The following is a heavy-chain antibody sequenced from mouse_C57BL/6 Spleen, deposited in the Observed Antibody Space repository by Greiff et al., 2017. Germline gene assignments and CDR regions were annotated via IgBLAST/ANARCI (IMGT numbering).Heavy chain of an antibody. CDR2: INPSTGGT. Sequence: VQLQQSGPELVKPGASVKISCKATGYSFTGYYMNWVKQSPEKSLEWIGEINPSTGGTTYNQKFKAKATLTVDKSSSTAYMQLKSLTSEDSAVYYCARSIYYYGSSSVWFAYWGQGTLVTVSA. J-gene: IGHJ3*01. D-gene: IGHD1-1*01. CDR1: GYSFTGYY. CDR3: ARSIYYYGSSSVWFAY. V-gene: IGHV1-42*01.